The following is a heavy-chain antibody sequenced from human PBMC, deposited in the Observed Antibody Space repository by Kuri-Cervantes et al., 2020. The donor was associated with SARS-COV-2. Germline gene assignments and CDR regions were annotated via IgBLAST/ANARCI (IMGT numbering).Heavy chain of an antibody. CDR1: GITFSNPV. Sequence: GGSLRLSCAVSGITFSNPVMHWVRQAPGKGLEWVALITYDGSNKFYADSVKGRFTISRDNLKNTLYLQMNSLRAEDTAVYYCARDQMRPDAFDIWGQGTMVTVSS. V-gene: IGHV3-30*03. J-gene: IGHJ3*02. D-gene: IGHD6-25*01. CDR3: ARDQMRPDAFDI. CDR2: ITYDGSNK.